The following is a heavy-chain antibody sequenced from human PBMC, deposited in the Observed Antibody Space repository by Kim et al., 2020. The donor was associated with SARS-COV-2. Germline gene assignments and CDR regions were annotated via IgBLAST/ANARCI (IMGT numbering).Heavy chain of an antibody. CDR2: ISWNSGSI. CDR3: AKDFGSTTGFYYFDY. J-gene: IGHJ4*02. V-gene: IGHV3-9*01. CDR1: GFTFGDYA. Sequence: GGSLRLSCAASGFTFGDYAMHWVRQAPGKGLEWVSGISWNSGSIGYADSVKGRFTISRDNAKNSLYLQMNSLRPEDTALYYCAKDFGSTTGFYYFDYWGQGTLVTVSS. D-gene: IGHD1-1*01.